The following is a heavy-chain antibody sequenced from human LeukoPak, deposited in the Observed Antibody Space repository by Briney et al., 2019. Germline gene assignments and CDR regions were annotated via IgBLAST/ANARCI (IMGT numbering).Heavy chain of an antibody. Sequence: GGSLRLSCAASGFTFSSNAMNWVRQAPGKGLEWVSAISGSGGSTNYAESVKGQFTISRDNSKNTLYLQMNSLRAEDTAVYYCAKGVAMSDYWGQGTLVTVSS. D-gene: IGHD2-15*01. J-gene: IGHJ4*02. CDR1: GFTFSSNA. CDR2: ISGSGGST. CDR3: AKGVAMSDY. V-gene: IGHV3-23*01.